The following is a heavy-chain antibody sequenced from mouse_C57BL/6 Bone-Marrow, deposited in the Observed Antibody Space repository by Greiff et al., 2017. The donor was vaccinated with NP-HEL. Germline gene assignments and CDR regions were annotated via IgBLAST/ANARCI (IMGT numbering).Heavy chain of an antibody. CDR1: GYTFTSYW. D-gene: IGHD4-1*01. Sequence: QVQLKQPGIELVKPGASVKLSCKASGYTFTSYWMHWVKQRPGQGLEWIGNINPSNGGTNYNEKFKSKATLTVDKSSSTAYMQLSSLTSEDSAVYYCARGTGPPYWYFDVWGTGTTVTVSS. J-gene: IGHJ1*03. V-gene: IGHV1-53*01. CDR3: ARGTGPPYWYFDV. CDR2: INPSNGGT.